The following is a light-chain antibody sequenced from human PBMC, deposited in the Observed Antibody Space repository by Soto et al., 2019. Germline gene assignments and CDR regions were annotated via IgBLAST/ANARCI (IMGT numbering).Light chain of an antibody. Sequence: SYELTQSPSVSVAPGQKARITCGGDNIAYKSVHWYQQKPGQAPVLVVYDDSDRPSGIPERFSGSNSENTATLIISRVEAGDEADYFCQVWDTNSAAVFGGGTKLTVL. CDR1: NIAYKS. J-gene: IGLJ3*02. CDR3: QVWDTNSAAV. V-gene: IGLV3-21*02. CDR2: DDS.